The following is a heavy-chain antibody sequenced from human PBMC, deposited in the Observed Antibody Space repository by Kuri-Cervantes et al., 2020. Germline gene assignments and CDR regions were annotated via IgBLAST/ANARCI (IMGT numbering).Heavy chain of an antibody. CDR2: ISYDGSNK. J-gene: IGHJ3*02. CDR1: GFTFSSYA. D-gene: IGHD3-10*01. CDR3: ANLYYGSGSPDDAFDI. V-gene: IGHV3-30-3*01. Sequence: GESLKISCAASGFTFSSYAMHWVRQAPGKGLEWVAVISYDGSNKYYADSVKGRFTISRDNSKNSLYLQMNSLRTEDTALYYCANLYYGSGSPDDAFDIWGQGTMVTVSS.